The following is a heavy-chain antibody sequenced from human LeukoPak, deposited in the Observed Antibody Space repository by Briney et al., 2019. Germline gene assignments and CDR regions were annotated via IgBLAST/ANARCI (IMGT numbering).Heavy chain of an antibody. V-gene: IGHV4-4*02. CDR2: IYHSGST. CDR3: ARGGYSYGSYYFDY. D-gene: IGHD5-18*01. Sequence: PSGTLSLTCAVSGGSISSSNWWSWVRQPPGKGLEWIGEIYHSGSTNYNPSLKSRVTISVDKSKNQFSLKLSSVTAAETAVYYCARGGYSYGSYYFDYWGQGTLVTVSS. CDR1: GGSISSSNW. J-gene: IGHJ4*02.